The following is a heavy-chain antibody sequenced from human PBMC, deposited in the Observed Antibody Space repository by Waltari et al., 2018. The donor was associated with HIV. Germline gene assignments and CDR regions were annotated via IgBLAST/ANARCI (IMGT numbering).Heavy chain of an antibody. V-gene: IGHV2-5*02. CDR1: GSSLTGRPVG. CDR3: AHRRDHNGDWNYGDFDF. J-gene: IGHJ4*02. Sequence: QITLKESGPTLVKPTQTLTLTCTFSGSSLTGRPVGVGWIRQPPGKALEWLAFIYWDDDKRYSPSLKSRLTITKDTSRSQVVLTMTNMEPVDTATYFCAHRRDHNGDWNYGDFDFWGQGTLVTVSS. D-gene: IGHD4-17*01. CDR2: IYWDDDK.